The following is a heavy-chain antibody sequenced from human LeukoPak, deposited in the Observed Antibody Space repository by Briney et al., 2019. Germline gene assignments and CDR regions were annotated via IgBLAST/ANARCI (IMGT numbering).Heavy chain of an antibody. D-gene: IGHD3-22*01. CDR3: AKDRYYYDSSGDFDY. V-gene: IGHV3-30*18. CDR2: ISYDGSNK. Sequence: GESLRLSCAASGFTFSSYGMHWVRQAPGKGLEWVAVISYDGSNKYYADSVKGRFTISRDNSKNTLYLQMNSLRAEDTAVYYCAKDRYYYDSSGDFDYWGQGTLVTVSS. CDR1: GFTFSSYG. J-gene: IGHJ4*02.